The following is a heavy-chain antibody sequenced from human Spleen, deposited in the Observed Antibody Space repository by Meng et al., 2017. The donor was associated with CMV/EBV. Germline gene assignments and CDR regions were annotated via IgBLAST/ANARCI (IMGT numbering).Heavy chain of an antibody. V-gene: IGHV1-8*03. D-gene: IGHD5-12*01. CDR2: MNPNSGNT. Sequence: ASVKVSCKASGYTFTSYDINWVRQATGQGLEWMGWMNPNSGNTGYAQKFQGRVTITRNTSISTAYMELSSLRSEDTAVYYCATRSPGYSGYDLSNYGMDVWGQGTTVTVSS. J-gene: IGHJ6*02. CDR1: GYTFTSYD. CDR3: ATRSPGYSGYDLSNYGMDV.